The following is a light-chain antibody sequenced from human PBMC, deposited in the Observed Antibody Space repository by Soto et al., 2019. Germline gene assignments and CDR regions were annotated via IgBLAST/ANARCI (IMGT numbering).Light chain of an antibody. CDR2: TAS. Sequence: DVQLTQSPSFLSASVGDRVTITCRASQGITNYLAWYQQKPGKDPKPLIYTASTLQSGVPSRFSGSGAGSEFTLTITGLQPEDFATYFCQQFHTYTWTFGQGTKVEIK. CDR1: QGITNY. V-gene: IGKV1-9*01. CDR3: QQFHTYTWT. J-gene: IGKJ1*01.